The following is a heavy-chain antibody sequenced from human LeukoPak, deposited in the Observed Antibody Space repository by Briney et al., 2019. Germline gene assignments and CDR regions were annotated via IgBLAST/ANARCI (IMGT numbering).Heavy chain of an antibody. Sequence: ASVKVSCKASGYTFTSYAISWVRQAPGQGLEWMGGIIPIFGTANYAQKFQGRVTITADKSTSTAYMELSSLRSEDTAVYYCARVNYYDSSGYYSLLGYFDYWGQGTLVTVSS. CDR2: IIPIFGTA. J-gene: IGHJ4*02. CDR3: ARVNYYDSSGYYSLLGYFDY. V-gene: IGHV1-69*06. D-gene: IGHD3-22*01. CDR1: GYTFTSYA.